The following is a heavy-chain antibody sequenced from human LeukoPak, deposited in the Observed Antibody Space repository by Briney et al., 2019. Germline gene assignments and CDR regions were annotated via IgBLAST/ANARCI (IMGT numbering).Heavy chain of an antibody. D-gene: IGHD2-2*01. J-gene: IGHJ3*02. CDR1: GFTFSSYG. CDR2: IWYDGSNK. CDR3: ASAKQYQLLYAFDI. Sequence: GRSLRLSCAASGFTFSSYGMLCPRHAPGKGLEWVAVIWYDGSNKYYAHSVKGRFTISRDNSKNTLYLQMNSLRAEDTAVYYCASAKQYQLLYAFDIWGQGTMVTVSS. V-gene: IGHV3-33*01.